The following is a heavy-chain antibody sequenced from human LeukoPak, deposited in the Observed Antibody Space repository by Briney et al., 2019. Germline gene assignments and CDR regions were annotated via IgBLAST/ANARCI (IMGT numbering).Heavy chain of an antibody. CDR1: GFTFSSYA. Sequence: GGSLRLSYAASGFTFSSYAMSWVRQAPGKGLEWVSAITGSGGSTYYADSVKGRFTISRDNSKNTLYLQMNSLRAEDTAVYYCAKDRGVAVASWYHYWGQGTLVIASS. CDR2: ITGSGGST. D-gene: IGHD6-19*01. V-gene: IGHV3-23*01. CDR3: AKDRGVAVASWYHY. J-gene: IGHJ4*02.